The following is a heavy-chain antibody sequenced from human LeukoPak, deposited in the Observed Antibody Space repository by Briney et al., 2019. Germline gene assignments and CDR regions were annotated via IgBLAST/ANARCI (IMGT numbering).Heavy chain of an antibody. CDR3: ARDSNPYCSGGSCTAFDI. CDR2: ISSSSSYI. V-gene: IGHV3-21*01. CDR1: GFIFSSYN. J-gene: IGHJ3*02. D-gene: IGHD2-15*01. Sequence: PGRSLRLSCAASGFIFSSYNLNWVHQAPGKGLEWVSSISSSSSYIYYADSMKGRFTISRDNARNSLYLQMNSLRAEDTAMYFCARDSNPYCSGGSCTAFDIWGQGTMVTVSS.